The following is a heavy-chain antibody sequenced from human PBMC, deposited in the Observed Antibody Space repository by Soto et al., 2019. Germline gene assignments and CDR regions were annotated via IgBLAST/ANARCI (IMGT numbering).Heavy chain of an antibody. CDR1: GGSISSGDYY. J-gene: IGHJ6*02. CDR3: ARDRGSSSHYYYGMDV. D-gene: IGHD6-6*01. Sequence: QVQLQESGPGLVKPSQTLSLTCTVSGGSISSGDYYWSWIRQPPGKGLEWIGYIYYSGSTYYTPSNKSRIPISIDTSKNQFSLKLSSVTAADTAVYYCARDRGSSSHYYYGMDVWGQGTTVTVSS. V-gene: IGHV4-30-4*01. CDR2: IYYSGST.